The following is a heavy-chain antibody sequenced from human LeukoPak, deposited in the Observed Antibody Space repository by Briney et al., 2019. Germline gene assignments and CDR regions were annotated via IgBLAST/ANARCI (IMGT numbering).Heavy chain of an antibody. CDR1: GFTFSSYS. D-gene: IGHD6-13*01. CDR3: ARDQSSTWYAIGVGEGYFQY. CDR2: ISSSSSII. V-gene: IGHV3-48*01. J-gene: IGHJ1*01. Sequence: GGSLRLSCAASGFTFSSYSMNWVRQAPGKGLEWVSYISSSSSIIYYADSVRGRFTISRDNAKNSLYLQMNSLRAEDTAVYYCARDQSSTWYAIGVGEGYFQYWGQGTLVTVSS.